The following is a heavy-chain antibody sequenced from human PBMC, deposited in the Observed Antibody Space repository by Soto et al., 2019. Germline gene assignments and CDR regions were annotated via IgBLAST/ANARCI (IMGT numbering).Heavy chain of an antibody. Sequence: GASVKVSCKASGYTFTGYYMHWVRQAPGQGLEWMGWINPNSGGTNCAQKFQGWVTMTRDTSISTDYIELSRLRSDDTAVYYCARAGRTTNGLRYLANCQFDYWGQGTLVTVSS. CDR3: ARAGRTTNGLRYLANCQFDY. V-gene: IGHV1-2*04. D-gene: IGHD2-8*01. CDR1: GYTFTGYY. J-gene: IGHJ4*02. CDR2: INPNSGGT.